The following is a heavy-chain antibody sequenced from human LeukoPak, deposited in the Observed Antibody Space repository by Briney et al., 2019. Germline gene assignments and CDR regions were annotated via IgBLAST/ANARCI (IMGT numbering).Heavy chain of an antibody. Sequence: GGSLRLSCAASGFTFSNYAMGWVRQAPGKGLEWVALISGSGGGTDFADSVKGRFTISRDNSKNTLYLQMDGLRAEDTAIYYCAPDLRGSAWSLDDWGQGTLVTVSS. D-gene: IGHD6-13*01. CDR2: ISGSGGGT. CDR1: GFTFSNYA. CDR3: APDLRGSAWSLDD. J-gene: IGHJ4*02. V-gene: IGHV3-23*01.